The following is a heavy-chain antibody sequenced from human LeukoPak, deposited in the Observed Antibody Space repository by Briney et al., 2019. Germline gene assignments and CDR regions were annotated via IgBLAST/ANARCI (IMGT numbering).Heavy chain of an antibody. V-gene: IGHV3-7*01. CDR1: GFTFSLYT. Sequence: PGGSLRLSCAASGFTFSLYTMHWFRQAPGKGLEWVANIKQDGSEKYYVDSVKGRFTISRDNAKNSLYLQMNSLRAEDTAVYYCARDRNTIFGYWGQGTLVTVS. CDR3: ARDRNTIFGY. J-gene: IGHJ4*02. CDR2: IKQDGSEK. D-gene: IGHD3-3*01.